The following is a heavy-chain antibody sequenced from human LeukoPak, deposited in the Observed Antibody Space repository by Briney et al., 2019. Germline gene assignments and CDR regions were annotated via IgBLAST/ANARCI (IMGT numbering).Heavy chain of an antibody. CDR2: IYYSGST. CDR1: GVSISSYY. V-gene: IGHV4-59*01. J-gene: IGHJ4*02. Sequence: KSSETLSLTCTVSGVSISSYYWTWIRQPPGEGLEWIGYIYYSGSTNYNPSLKSRVTISVDTSKNQFSLKLSSVTAADTAVYYCARISSISYYFDYWGLGTLVTVSS. CDR3: ARISSISYYFDY.